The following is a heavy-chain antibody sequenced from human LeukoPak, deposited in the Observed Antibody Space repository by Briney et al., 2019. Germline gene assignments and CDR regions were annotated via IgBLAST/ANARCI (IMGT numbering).Heavy chain of an antibody. Sequence: SETLSLTCTVSGGSISSSSYYWGWIRQPPGKGLEWIGSIYYSGSTYYNPSLKSRVTISLDRSKNQFSLKLSSVTAADTAVYYCARAGSTSQLGYYYYYMDVWGKGTTATVSS. V-gene: IGHV4-39*07. CDR1: GGSISSSSYY. J-gene: IGHJ6*03. CDR2: IYYSGST. CDR3: ARAGSTSQLGYYYYYMDV. D-gene: IGHD2-2*01.